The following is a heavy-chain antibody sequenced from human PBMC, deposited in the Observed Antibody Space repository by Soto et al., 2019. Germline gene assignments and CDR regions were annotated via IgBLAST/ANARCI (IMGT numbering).Heavy chain of an antibody. D-gene: IGHD1-7*01. CDR2: ISGSGGST. CDR1: GFTFSSYA. J-gene: IGHJ6*02. V-gene: IGHV3-23*01. Sequence: GGSLRLSCAASGFTFSSYAMSWVRQAPGKGLEWVSAISGSGGSTYYADSVKGRFTISRDNSKNTLYLQMNSLRAEDTAVYYCARRGVGLELARLGLPGSVWYYYYGMDVWGQGTTVTVSS. CDR3: ARRGVGLELARLGLPGSVWYYYYGMDV.